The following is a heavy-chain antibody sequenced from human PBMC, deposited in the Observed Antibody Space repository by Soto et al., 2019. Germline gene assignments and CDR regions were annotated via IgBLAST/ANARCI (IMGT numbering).Heavy chain of an antibody. CDR1: GDSISRIDYY. Sequence: SETLSLTCSVSGDSISRIDYYWTWIRQHPAKGLEWIGNIYFRGNTYYSPSLESRLTISVDTSKNQFSLKFTSVTAADTAVYYCAREGGSYDSGGYLIRGAFDIWGQGTMVTVSS. V-gene: IGHV4-31*03. CDR2: IYFRGNT. D-gene: IGHD3-22*01. CDR3: AREGGSYDSGGYLIRGAFDI. J-gene: IGHJ3*02.